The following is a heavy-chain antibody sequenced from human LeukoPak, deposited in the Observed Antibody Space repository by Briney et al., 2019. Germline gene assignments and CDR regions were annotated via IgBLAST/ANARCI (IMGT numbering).Heavy chain of an antibody. J-gene: IGHJ6*03. CDR2: INHSGST. Sequence: SETLCLTCAVYGGSFSGYYWSWIRQPPGKGLEWIGEINHSGSTNYNPSLKSRVTISVDTSKNQFSLKLSSVTAADTAVYYCARGLMSGCSSTSCYRRGNYYYYYYMDVWGKGTTVTVSS. CDR1: GGSFSGYY. D-gene: IGHD2-2*02. V-gene: IGHV4-34*01. CDR3: ARGLMSGCSSTSCYRRGNYYYYYYMDV.